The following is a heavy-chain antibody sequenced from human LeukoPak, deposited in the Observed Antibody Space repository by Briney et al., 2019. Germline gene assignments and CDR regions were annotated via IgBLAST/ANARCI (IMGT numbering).Heavy chain of an antibody. D-gene: IGHD4-17*01. J-gene: IGHJ4*02. CDR3: ARDLGVGYGDYFFWLGEPDY. V-gene: IGHV1-2*02. CDR1: GYTFTGYY. CDR2: INPNSGGT. Sequence: ASVTVSCKASGYTFTGYYMHWVRQAPGQGLEWMGWINPNSGGTNYAQKFQGRVTITRDTSISTAYMELSRLRSDDTAVYYCARDLGVGYGDYFFWLGEPDYWGQGTLVTVSS.